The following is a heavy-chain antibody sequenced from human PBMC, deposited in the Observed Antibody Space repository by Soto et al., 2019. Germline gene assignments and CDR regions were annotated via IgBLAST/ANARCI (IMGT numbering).Heavy chain of an antibody. CDR2: IYYSGST. J-gene: IGHJ6*02. D-gene: IGHD3-22*01. V-gene: IGHV4-31*03. Sequence: PSETLSLTCTVSGGSISSGGYYWSWIRQHPGKGLEWIGYIYYSGSTCYNPSLKSRVTISVDTSKNQFSLKLSSVTAADTAVYYCAREGYYDSSLDVWGQGTTVTVSS. CDR3: AREGYYDSSLDV. CDR1: GGSISSGGYY.